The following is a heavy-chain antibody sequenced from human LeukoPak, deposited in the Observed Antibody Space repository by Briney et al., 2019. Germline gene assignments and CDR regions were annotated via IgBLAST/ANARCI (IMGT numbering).Heavy chain of an antibody. CDR2: IYHSGST. J-gene: IGHJ4*02. Sequence: SETLSLTCAVSGGSISSSNWWSWVRQPPGKGLEWIGEIYHSGSTNYNPSLKSRVTISVDKSKNQFSLKLSSVTAADTAVYYCARGYSSGWYNVGYFDYWGQGTLVTASS. D-gene: IGHD6-19*01. CDR1: GGSISSSNW. CDR3: ARGYSSGWYNVGYFDY. V-gene: IGHV4-4*02.